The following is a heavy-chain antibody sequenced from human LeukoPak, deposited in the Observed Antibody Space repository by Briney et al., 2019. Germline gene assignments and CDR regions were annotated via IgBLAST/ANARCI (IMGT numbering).Heavy chain of an antibody. V-gene: IGHV4-38-2*02. CDR2: LYHSGST. Sequence: PSETLSLTCSVSGYSLSSGYYWGWIRPAPGKGLEWIGNLYHSGSTYYNPSLKSRVSISVDTSKNQFSLNLSSVTAADTAVYYCATEIQNIAGRVYWGQGTLVTVSS. CDR3: ATEIQNIAGRVY. D-gene: IGHD6-6*01. J-gene: IGHJ4*02. CDR1: GYSLSSGYY.